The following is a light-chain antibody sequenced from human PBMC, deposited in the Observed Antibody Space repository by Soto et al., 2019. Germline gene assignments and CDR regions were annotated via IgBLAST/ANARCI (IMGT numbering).Light chain of an antibody. CDR2: DAS. V-gene: IGKV1-5*01. J-gene: IGKJ1*01. CDR3: QQYNGYSTWT. Sequence: DIQMTQSPSSLSASVGGRVTITCRASQSISNYLNWYQQKPGKAPKVLIGDASTLQRGVPSRFSGSGFGTEFTLTISSLQPDDFATYYCQQYNGYSTWTFGQGTKVDI. CDR1: QSISNY.